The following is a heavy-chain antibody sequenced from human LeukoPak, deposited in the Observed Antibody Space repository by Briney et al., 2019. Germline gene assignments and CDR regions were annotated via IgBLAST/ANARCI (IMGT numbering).Heavy chain of an antibody. CDR1: GFTFSSYA. Sequence: GESLKISCAASGFTFSSYAMSWVRQAPGKGLEWVSAISGSGGSTYYADSVKGRFTISRDNSKNTLYLQMNSLRAEDTAVYYCAKDRGYSYGYLSDYWGQGTLVTVSS. CDR2: ISGSGGST. J-gene: IGHJ4*02. V-gene: IGHV3-23*01. D-gene: IGHD5-18*01. CDR3: AKDRGYSYGYLSDY.